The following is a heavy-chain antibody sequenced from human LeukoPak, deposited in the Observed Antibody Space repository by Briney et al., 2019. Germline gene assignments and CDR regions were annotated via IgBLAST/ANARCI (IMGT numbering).Heavy chain of an antibody. J-gene: IGHJ4*02. CDR2: ISAYNGNT. Sequence: GASVTVSCKSSVYTFTSYGISWVRQAPGQGLEWMGWISAYNGNTNYAQKLQGRVTMTTDTSTSTAYMELRSLRSDDTAVYYCARVGGSYQGRPFDYWGQGTLVTVSS. CDR1: VYTFTSYG. V-gene: IGHV1-18*01. CDR3: ARVGGSYQGRPFDY. D-gene: IGHD1-26*01.